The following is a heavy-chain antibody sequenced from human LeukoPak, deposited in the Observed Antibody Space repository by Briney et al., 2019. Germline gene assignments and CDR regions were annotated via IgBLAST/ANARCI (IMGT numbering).Heavy chain of an antibody. Sequence: GGSLRLSCAASGFTFSSYGMHWGRQAPGKGVEWVAVIWYDGSNKYYADSVKGRFTISRDNSKNTLYLKRNSVRAGDTGVYYCSTNYYATSVNAPFTISRDNSNPSLSLQMTTLRAADTAVYYCAKDRSIAVARTRHYFDYWGQGTLVTVSS. V-gene: IGHV3-33*01. CDR2: IWYDGSNK. CDR3: STNYYATSVNAPFTISRDNSNPSLSLQMTTLRAADTAVYYCAKDRSIAVARTRHYFDY. D-gene: IGHD2-2*01. J-gene: IGHJ4*02. CDR1: GFTFSSYG.